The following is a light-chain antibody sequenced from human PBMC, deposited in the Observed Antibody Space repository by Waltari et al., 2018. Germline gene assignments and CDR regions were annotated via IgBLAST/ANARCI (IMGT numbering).Light chain of an antibody. CDR1: QSVRNN. Sequence: EVLMTQSPATASVSPGEGATLSGWASQSVRNNVAWFQQKPVQAPRRLLYGASTRATGLPARFSGSGAGTGFSLTISGLQSEDFAVYYCQQYSDGYTFGQGTKLEIK. V-gene: IGKV3-15*01. J-gene: IGKJ2*01. CDR2: GAS. CDR3: QQYSDGYT.